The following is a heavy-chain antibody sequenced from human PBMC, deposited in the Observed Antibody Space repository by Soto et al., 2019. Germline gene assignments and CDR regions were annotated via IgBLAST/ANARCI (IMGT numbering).Heavy chain of an antibody. V-gene: IGHV1-24*01. CDR3: ATARADCSSTSCPSWFGP. CDR2: FDPEDGET. J-gene: IGHJ5*02. D-gene: IGHD2-2*01. Sequence: ASVKVSCKVSGYTLTELSMHWVRQAPGKGLEWMGGFDPEDGETIYAQKFQGRVTMTEDTSTDTAYMELSSLRSEDTAVYYFATARADCSSTSCPSWFGPWDQGTLVTVSS. CDR1: GYTLTELS.